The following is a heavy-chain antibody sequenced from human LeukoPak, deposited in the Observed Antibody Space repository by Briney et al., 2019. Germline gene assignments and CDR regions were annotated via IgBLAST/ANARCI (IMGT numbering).Heavy chain of an antibody. D-gene: IGHD1-7*01. V-gene: IGHV3-7*01. Sequence: GGSLRLSCAASGFTFSSYWMSWVRQAPGKGLEWVANIKQDGSEKCYVDSVKGRFTISRDNAKNSLYLQMDSLRAEDTAVYYCAREFAGQGITGTIPNHHYYYYMDVWGKGTTVTVSS. J-gene: IGHJ6*03. CDR1: GFTFSSYW. CDR3: AREFAGQGITGTIPNHHYYYYMDV. CDR2: IKQDGSEK.